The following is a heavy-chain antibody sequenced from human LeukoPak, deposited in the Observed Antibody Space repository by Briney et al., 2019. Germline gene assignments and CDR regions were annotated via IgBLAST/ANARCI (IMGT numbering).Heavy chain of an antibody. CDR1: GGSFSGYY. V-gene: IGHV4-34*01. D-gene: IGHD1-14*01. CDR3: ARSSGRSPNREYMDV. Sequence: SETLSLTCAVYGGSFSGYYWSWIRQPPGKGLEWIGEINHSGSTNYNPSLKSRVTISVDTSKNQFSLKLSSVTAADTAVYYCARSSGRSPNREYMDVWGKGTTVTVSS. J-gene: IGHJ6*03. CDR2: INHSGST.